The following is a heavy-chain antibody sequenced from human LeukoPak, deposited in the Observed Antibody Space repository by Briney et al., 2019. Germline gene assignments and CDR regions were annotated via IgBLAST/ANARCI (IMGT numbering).Heavy chain of an antibody. CDR2: MHHSGRT. D-gene: IGHD2-2*01. Sequence: SSGTLSLTCAISGASISSTNWWIWVRQPPGKGLEWIGEMHHSGRTNYNPSLKSRITLSVDKSKNQVFLRLNSVAAADTALYYCARAQEGCSRASCYLEPWGQGTLVTVSS. CDR1: GASISSTNW. J-gene: IGHJ5*02. V-gene: IGHV4-4*02. CDR3: ARAQEGCSRASCYLEP.